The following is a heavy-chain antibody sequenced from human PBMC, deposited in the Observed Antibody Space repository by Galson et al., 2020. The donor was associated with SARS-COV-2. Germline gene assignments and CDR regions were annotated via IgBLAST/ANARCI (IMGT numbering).Heavy chain of an antibody. CDR2: LNFRGRT. CDR3: ARRDSSGYYQHLYYLDY. CDR1: GGSIISTSPY. J-gene: IGHJ4*02. Sequence: SETLSPTSTVSGGSIISTSPYWVCIRQPPGKGLERFGPLNFRGRTFYNPSLNSRVTISVDTSRNQFSLKLTSVTAADTAVYFCARRDSSGYYQHLYYLDYWGQGALVTVSS. V-gene: IGHV4-39*01. D-gene: IGHD3-22*01.